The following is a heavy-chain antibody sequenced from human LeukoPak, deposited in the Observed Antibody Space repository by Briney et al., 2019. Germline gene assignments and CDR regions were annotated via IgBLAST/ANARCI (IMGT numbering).Heavy chain of an antibody. Sequence: GGSLRLSCAASGFTFSSYEMNWVRQAPGKGLEWVSYISSISTIYYSGSVKGRFTISRDNAKNSLYLQMNSLRAEDTAVYYCARVGPTRSDFDYWGQGTLVTVSS. CDR2: ISSISTI. CDR3: ARVGPTRSDFDY. J-gene: IGHJ4*02. CDR1: GFTFSSYE. V-gene: IGHV3-48*03. D-gene: IGHD1-26*01.